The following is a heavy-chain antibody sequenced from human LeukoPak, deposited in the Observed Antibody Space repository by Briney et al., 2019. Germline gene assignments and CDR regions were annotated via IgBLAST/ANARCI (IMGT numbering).Heavy chain of an antibody. V-gene: IGHV4-39*01. CDR1: GGSLTSDDSY. CDR3: ARHRTGSYPVGFDP. Sequence: SETLSLTCTVSGGSLTSDDSYWGWIRQPPGKALEWIGNIYYSGNTYYNPSLKSRVTISVDTSKNQFSLKLSAVTAADTAVYYCARHRTGSYPVGFDPWGQGTLVTVSS. D-gene: IGHD1-26*01. J-gene: IGHJ5*02. CDR2: IYYSGNT.